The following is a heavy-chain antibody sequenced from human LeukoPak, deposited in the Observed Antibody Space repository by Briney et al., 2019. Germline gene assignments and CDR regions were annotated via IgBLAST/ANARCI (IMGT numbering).Heavy chain of an antibody. CDR1: GLTFSGYY. CDR2: INHSGST. CDR3: ARGPMRMVRGLPHYYYCMDV. D-gene: IGHD3-10*01. J-gene: IGHJ6*03. V-gene: IGHV4-34*01. Sequence: SETLSLTCAVYGLTFSGYYLSWIRQPPGKGLEWIGEINHSGSTNYNPSLKSRVTISVDTSKNQFSLKLSSVPAADTAVYYCARGPMRMVRGLPHYYYCMDVWGKGTTVTISS.